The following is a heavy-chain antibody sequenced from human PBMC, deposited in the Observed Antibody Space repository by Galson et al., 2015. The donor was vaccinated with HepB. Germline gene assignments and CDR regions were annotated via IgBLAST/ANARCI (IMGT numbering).Heavy chain of an antibody. CDR2: IIPIFGPP. J-gene: IGHJ6*03. CDR1: GGTFSNYA. D-gene: IGHD3-16*01. CDR3: ARSAGGVIVVPGAVPSYYYYMDV. Sequence: SVKVSCKASGGTFSNYAISWVRQAPGQGLEWMGGIIPIFGPPNYAQKFQGRVTITADESTRTAYMELSSLRSEDTAVYYCARSAGGVIVVPGAVPSYYYYMDVWGTGTTVTVSS. V-gene: IGHV1-69*13.